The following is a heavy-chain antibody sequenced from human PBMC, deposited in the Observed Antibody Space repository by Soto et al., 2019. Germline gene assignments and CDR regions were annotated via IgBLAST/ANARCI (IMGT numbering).Heavy chain of an antibody. CDR3: ARSIRGPRKFNGMDV. D-gene: IGHD1-20*01. V-gene: IGHV2-70*13. CDR1: GFSITSPGMS. Sequence: SGATLVNPTETLTLTCTFSGFSITSPGMSVSWIRQPPGRALEWLALIERDDDDKYYSTSLKTRLTISKDTRINQVVLTMANMDPADTATYYCARSIRGPRKFNGMDVWGQGTTVTVSS. CDR2: IERDDDDK. J-gene: IGHJ6*02.